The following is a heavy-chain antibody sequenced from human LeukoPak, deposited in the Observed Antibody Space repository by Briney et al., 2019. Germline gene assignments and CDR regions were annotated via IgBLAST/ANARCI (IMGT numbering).Heavy chain of an antibody. CDR2: IYPGDSDT. CDR3: ARTLNYGDYFYYFDY. J-gene: IGHJ4*02. CDR1: GYSFTSYW. V-gene: IGHV5-51*01. Sequence: GESLKISRKGSGYSFTSYWIGWVRQMPGKGLEWMGIIYPGDSDTRYSPSFQGQVTISADKSISTAYLQWSSLKASDTAMYYCARTLNYGDYFYYFDYWGQGTLVTVSS. D-gene: IGHD4-17*01.